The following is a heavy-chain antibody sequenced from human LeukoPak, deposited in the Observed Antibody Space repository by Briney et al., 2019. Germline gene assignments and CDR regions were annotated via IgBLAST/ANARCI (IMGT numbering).Heavy chain of an antibody. CDR3: ARSVAYTSGWYIDY. D-gene: IGHD6-19*01. CDR1: GGSLSRSGYY. Sequence: SETLSLTCTVSGGSLSRSGYYWGWIRQPPGKGLEWIGNFYYGGSTHYNPSLKSRVTISVDTSKNQFSLNLNSVTAADTAVYFCARSVAYTSGWYIDYWGQGTLVTVSS. V-gene: IGHV4-39*01. J-gene: IGHJ4*02. CDR2: FYYGGST.